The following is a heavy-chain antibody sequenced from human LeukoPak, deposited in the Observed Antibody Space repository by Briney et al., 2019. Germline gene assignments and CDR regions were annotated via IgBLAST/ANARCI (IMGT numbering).Heavy chain of an antibody. CDR1: GFIFNNYG. J-gene: IGHJ5*02. CDR3: AKGGSGHFVDL. D-gene: IGHD2-15*01. Sequence: GGSLRLSCAASGFIFNNYGLIWVRQAPGKGLEWVSAISNDGGGTTYADFVKGRFTISRDNSKNTLFLQMNSLRAEDTALYYCAKGGSGHFVDLWGQGTLVTVSS. CDR2: ISNDGGGT. V-gene: IGHV3-23*01.